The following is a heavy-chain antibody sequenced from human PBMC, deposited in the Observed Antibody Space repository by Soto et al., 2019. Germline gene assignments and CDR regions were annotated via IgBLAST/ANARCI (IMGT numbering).Heavy chain of an antibody. D-gene: IGHD1-20*01. CDR2: INPNTGYS. J-gene: IGHJ6*02. V-gene: IGHV1-2*02. CDR1: GYTFSDHY. Sequence: GASVKVSCKASGYTFSDHYIHWLRQAPGQGLEWMGWINPNTGYSNFALKFRGGITMTRDTSISTAYMELSNMRSDETAVYYCARDGLRGISRSRWYYNGMDVWGQGTPVTVSS. CDR3: ARDGLRGISRSRWYYNGMDV.